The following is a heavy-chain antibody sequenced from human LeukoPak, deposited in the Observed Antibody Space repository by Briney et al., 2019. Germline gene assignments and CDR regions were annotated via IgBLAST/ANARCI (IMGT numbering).Heavy chain of an antibody. V-gene: IGHV3-7*01. CDR1: GFTVSSNY. CDR2: IKGDDSER. J-gene: IGHJ4*02. CDR3: VRSSFAGYDY. D-gene: IGHD3-10*01. Sequence: GGSLRLSCAASGFTVSSNYMSWVRQAPGKGLEWVANIKGDDSERNYLDSVKGRFSIFRDNAKNSLSLQMNSLRAEDTAVYYCVRSSFAGYDYWGQGALVTVSS.